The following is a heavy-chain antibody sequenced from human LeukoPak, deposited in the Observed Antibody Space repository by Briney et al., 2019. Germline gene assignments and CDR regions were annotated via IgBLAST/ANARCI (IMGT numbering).Heavy chain of an antibody. Sequence: SETLSLTCTVSGGSISSYYWSWIRQPPGKGLEWIGYIYYSGSTNYNPSLKSRVTISVDTSKSQFSLKLSSVTAAYTAMYYCARGGMTTILDYWGRGTLVTVSS. CDR1: GGSISSYY. J-gene: IGHJ4*02. CDR3: ARGGMTTILDY. CDR2: IYYSGST. D-gene: IGHD4-17*01. V-gene: IGHV4-59*01.